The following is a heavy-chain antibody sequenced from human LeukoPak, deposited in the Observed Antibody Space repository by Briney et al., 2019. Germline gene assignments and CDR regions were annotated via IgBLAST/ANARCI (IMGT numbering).Heavy chain of an antibody. Sequence: PGGSLRLSCAGSGFTFSSYWMSWVRQAPGKGLEWVSGISGSGVMTYYADSVKGRFTISRHNSKNTVYLQMNSLRAEDTAVYYCARVNYGDYLPSFDYWGQGTLVTVSS. D-gene: IGHD4-17*01. V-gene: IGHV3-23*01. CDR1: GFTFSSYW. J-gene: IGHJ4*02. CDR3: ARVNYGDYLPSFDY. CDR2: ISGSGVMT.